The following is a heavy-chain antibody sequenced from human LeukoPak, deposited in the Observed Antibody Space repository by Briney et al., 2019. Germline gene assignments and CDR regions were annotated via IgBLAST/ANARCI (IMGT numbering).Heavy chain of an antibody. V-gene: IGHV4-38-2*02. CDR2: IYHSGST. J-gene: IGHJ4*02. D-gene: IGHD3-22*01. CDR3: ARGRGRGYTSRFDY. CDR1: GYSISSGYY. Sequence: SETLSLTCTVSGYSISSGYYWGWIRQPPGKGLEWIGSIYHSGSTYYNPSLKSRVTISVDTSKNQFSLKLSSVTAADTAVYYCARGRGRGYTSRFDYWGQGTLVTVSS.